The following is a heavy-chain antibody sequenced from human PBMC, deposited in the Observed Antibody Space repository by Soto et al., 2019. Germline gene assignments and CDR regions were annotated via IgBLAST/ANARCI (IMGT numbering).Heavy chain of an antibody. CDR3: ARSYCSGGSCYPLDY. V-gene: IGHV4-59*01. Sequence: SETLSLTCTVSGGSISTYYWHWIRQPPGKGLEWIGYIYYFGSTNYSPSLKSRVTISLDTSKSQFSLRLSSVTAVDTAVYYCARSYCSGGSCYPLDYWGQGTLVTVSS. CDR1: GGSISTYY. CDR2: IYYFGST. D-gene: IGHD2-15*01. J-gene: IGHJ4*02.